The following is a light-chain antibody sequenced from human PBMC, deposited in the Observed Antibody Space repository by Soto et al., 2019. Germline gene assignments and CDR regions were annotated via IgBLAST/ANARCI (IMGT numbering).Light chain of an antibody. CDR2: GAY. J-gene: IGKJ1*01. CDR1: QSLGSD. CDR3: KQYYNWPRT. V-gene: IGKV3-15*01. Sequence: EIVMTQSPGTLSLSPGDTATLSCRASQSLGSDLAWYQQKPGQAPRLLIFGAYARPTGIQARISGSGSGTEFTLTIRSLRSEDFAVYFCKQYYNWPRTFGRGTKVDIK.